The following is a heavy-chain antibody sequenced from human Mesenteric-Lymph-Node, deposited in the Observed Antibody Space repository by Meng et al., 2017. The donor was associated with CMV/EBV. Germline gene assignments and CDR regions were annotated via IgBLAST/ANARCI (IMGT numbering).Heavy chain of an antibody. CDR1: GFTFTDYY. Sequence: GEPLKISCEASGFTFTDYYMSWIRQAPEKGLEWISYISNSGNTIYFADSLKGRFTVSRDNAKNSLYLQMHSLRAEDTAVYYCARVTAGQTDGFDVWGQGTLVTVSS. J-gene: IGHJ3*01. V-gene: IGHV3-11*01. CDR3: ARVTAGQTDGFDV. CDR2: ISNSGNTI. D-gene: IGHD2-8*02.